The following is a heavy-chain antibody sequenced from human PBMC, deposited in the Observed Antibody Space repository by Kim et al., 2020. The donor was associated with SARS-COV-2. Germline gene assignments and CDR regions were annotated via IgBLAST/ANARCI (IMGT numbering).Heavy chain of an antibody. CDR3: ASGPPRIAAAGSGSYLRPYYFDY. V-gene: IGHV1-69*04. D-gene: IGHD6-13*01. CDR1: GGTFSSYA. Sequence: SVKVSCKASGGTFSSYAISWVRQAPGQGLEWMGRIIPILGIANYAQKFQGRVTITADKSTSTAYMELSSLRSEDTAVYYCASGPPRIAAAGSGSYLRPYYFDYWGQGTLVTVSS. CDR2: IIPILGIA. J-gene: IGHJ4*02.